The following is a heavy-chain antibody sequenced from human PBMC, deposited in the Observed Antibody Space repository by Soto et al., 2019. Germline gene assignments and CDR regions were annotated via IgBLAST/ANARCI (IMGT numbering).Heavy chain of an antibody. CDR3: ARDKLRSIVATIEQAFDP. V-gene: IGHV3-11*01. Sequence: GGSLRLSCAASGFTFSDYYMSWIRQAPGKGLEWVSYISSSGSTIYYADSVKGRFTISRDNAKNSLYLQMNSLRAEDTAVYYCARDKLRSIVATIEQAFDPRGQGTLVTVSS. D-gene: IGHD5-12*01. CDR1: GFTFSDYY. J-gene: IGHJ5*02. CDR2: ISSSGSTI.